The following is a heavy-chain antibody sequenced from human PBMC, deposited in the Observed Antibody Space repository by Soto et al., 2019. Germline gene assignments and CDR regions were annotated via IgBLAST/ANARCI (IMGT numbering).Heavy chain of an antibody. CDR2: ISGSGGST. CDR1: GFTFSSYA. V-gene: IGHV3-23*01. D-gene: IGHD5-12*01. J-gene: IGHJ4*02. Sequence: PGGSLRLCWAASGFTFSSYAMSWVRQAPGKGLEWVSAISGSGGSTYYADSVKGRFTISRDNSKNTLYLQMNSLRAEDTAVYYCAAFLATIARSGMVDYWGQRTLVTVSA. CDR3: AAFLATIARSGMVDY.